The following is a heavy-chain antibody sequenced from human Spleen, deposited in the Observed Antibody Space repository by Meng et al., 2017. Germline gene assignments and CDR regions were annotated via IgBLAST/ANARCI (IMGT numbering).Heavy chain of an antibody. J-gene: IGHJ4*02. V-gene: IGHV3-21*06. CDR2: ISSSSSYI. CDR1: GFTFSSYT. D-gene: IGHD1-26*01. CDR3: TRVSYSGSYYCDY. Sequence: ELQLVESGGGLIQPGGSLRLSCAASGFTFSSYTMNWVRQAPGKGLEWISSISSSSSYIYYADSVKGRFTISRDDAKNSLYLHMNSLRAEDTAVYYCTRVSYSGSYYCDYWGQGTLVTVSS.